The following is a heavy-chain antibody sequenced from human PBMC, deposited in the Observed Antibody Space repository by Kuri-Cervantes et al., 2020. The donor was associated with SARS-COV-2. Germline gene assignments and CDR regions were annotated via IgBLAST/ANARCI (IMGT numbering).Heavy chain of an antibody. V-gene: IGHV3-7*01. CDR2: IKQDGSEK. J-gene: IGHJ2*01. CDR1: GFTFSSYW. Sequence: GGSLRLSCAASGFTFSSYWMSWVRQAPGKGLEWVANIKQDGSEKYYVDSVKGRFTISRDNAKNSLYLQMNSLRAEDTAVYYCARGPRYDYVWGSYRYTASWYFDPWGRGTLVTVSS. CDR3: ARGPRYDYVWGSYRYTASWYFDP. D-gene: IGHD3-16*02.